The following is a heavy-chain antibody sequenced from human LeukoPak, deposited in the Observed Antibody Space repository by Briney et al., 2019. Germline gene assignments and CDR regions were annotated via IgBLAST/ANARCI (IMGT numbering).Heavy chain of an antibody. CDR1: GFTFSNYA. CDR3: ARRSSDRDYDY. V-gene: IGHV3-64*01. Sequence: PGGSLRLSCAASGFTFSNYAMHWVRQAPGKGLEYVSAISGNGGSTYYANSVKGRFTISRDNSKNTLYLQMGGLRAEDMAAYYCARRSSDRDYDYWGQGTLVTVSS. D-gene: IGHD2-21*02. CDR2: ISGNGGST. J-gene: IGHJ4*02.